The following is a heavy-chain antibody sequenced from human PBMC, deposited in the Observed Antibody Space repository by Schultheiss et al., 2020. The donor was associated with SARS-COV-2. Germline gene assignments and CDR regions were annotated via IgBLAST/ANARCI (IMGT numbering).Heavy chain of an antibody. CDR1: GGSISSGGYY. CDR3: ARESKGYGDAFDI. CDR2: IYYSGSN. J-gene: IGHJ3*02. Sequence: SETLSLTCTVSGGSISSGGYYWSWIRQPPGKGLEWIGSIYYSGSNNYNPSLKSRVTISVDTSKNQFSLKLSSVTAADTAVYYCARESKGYGDAFDIWGQGTMVTVSS. D-gene: IGHD1-1*01. V-gene: IGHV4-39*07.